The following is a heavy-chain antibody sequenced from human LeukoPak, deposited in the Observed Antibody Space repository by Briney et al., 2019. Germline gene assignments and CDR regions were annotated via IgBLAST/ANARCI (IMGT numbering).Heavy chain of an antibody. D-gene: IGHD3-10*01. V-gene: IGHV3-30*04. CDR2: ISYDGSNK. CDR3: ARDLGEKLLWFGELFGPPDY. J-gene: IGHJ4*02. Sequence: GGSLRLSCAASGFTFSSYAMHWVRQAPGKGLEWVAVISYDGSNKYYADSVKGRFTISRGNSKNTLYLQMNSLRAEDTAVYYCARDLGEKLLWFGELFGPPDYWGQGTLVTVSS. CDR1: GFTFSSYA.